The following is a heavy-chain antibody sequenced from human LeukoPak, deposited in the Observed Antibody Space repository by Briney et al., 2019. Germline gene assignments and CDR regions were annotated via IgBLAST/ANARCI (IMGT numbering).Heavy chain of an antibody. J-gene: IGHJ4*02. CDR3: ARGSFRYYYGSGSYPRFDY. CDR2: IIPIFGTA. Sequence: SVKVSCKASGGTFSSYAISWVRQAPGQGLEWMGGIIPIFGTANYAQKFQGRVTITADESTSTAYMELSSLRSEDTAVYYCARGSFRYYYGSGSYPRFDYWGQGTLVTVSS. CDR1: GGTFSSYA. V-gene: IGHV1-69*01. D-gene: IGHD3-10*01.